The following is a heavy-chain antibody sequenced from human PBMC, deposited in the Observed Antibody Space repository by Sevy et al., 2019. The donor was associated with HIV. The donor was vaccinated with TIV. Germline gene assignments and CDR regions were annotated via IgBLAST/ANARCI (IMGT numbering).Heavy chain of an antibody. D-gene: IGHD3-22*01. CDR2: INPNSDDT. J-gene: IGHJ4*02. CDR3: AKDPQLFDSSGYLGY. CDR1: GYSFTAYY. Sequence: ASVKVSCKTSGYSFTAYYMHWVRQAPGQGLEWMGWINPNSDDTNYAQNFQGRVTMTSDASPSTAYLELSRLRYDDTAMYYCAKDPQLFDSSGYLGYWGQGTLVTVSS. V-gene: IGHV1-2*02.